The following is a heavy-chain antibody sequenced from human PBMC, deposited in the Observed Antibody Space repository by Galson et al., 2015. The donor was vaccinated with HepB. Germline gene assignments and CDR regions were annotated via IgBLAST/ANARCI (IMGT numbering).Heavy chain of an antibody. D-gene: IGHD3-10*01. CDR2: IKPSDGSP. CDR1: GYTFGTYY. Sequence: SVKVSCKASGYTFGTYYMHWVRQAPGQGLEWMGIIKPSDGSPRYIEKFQGRVTMTRDTSTRTVYMELRSLSSEDTAVYYCARDKEYLHTMVLAIWGQGTLVSVSS. J-gene: IGHJ4*02. V-gene: IGHV1-46*01. CDR3: ARDKEYLHTMVLAI.